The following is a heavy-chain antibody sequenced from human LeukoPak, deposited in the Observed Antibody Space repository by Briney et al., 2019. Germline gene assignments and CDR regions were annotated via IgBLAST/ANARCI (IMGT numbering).Heavy chain of an antibody. Sequence: ASVKVSCKASGGTFSSYAISWVRQAPRQGLEWMGIINPSGGSTSYAQKFQGRVTMTRDTSTSTVYMELSSLRSEDTAVYYCARDGQDCSSTSCYLSRWGQGTLVTVSS. V-gene: IGHV1-46*01. J-gene: IGHJ4*02. CDR2: INPSGGST. D-gene: IGHD2-2*01. CDR1: GGTFSSYA. CDR3: ARDGQDCSSTSCYLSR.